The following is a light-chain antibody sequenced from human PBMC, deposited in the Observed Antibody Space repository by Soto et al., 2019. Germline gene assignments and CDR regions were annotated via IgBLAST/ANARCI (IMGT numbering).Light chain of an antibody. CDR3: QQANSFPWT. CDR1: QDVSSW. CDR2: SAS. V-gene: IGKV1-12*01. J-gene: IGKJ1*01. Sequence: DIQMTQSPSPVSASVGDRVTITCRASQDVSSWLAWYQQIPGKAPKLLIFSASTLQSGVPSRFRGSGSGTDFTLTISSLQPEDFATYYCQQANSFPWTFGQGTKVDIK.